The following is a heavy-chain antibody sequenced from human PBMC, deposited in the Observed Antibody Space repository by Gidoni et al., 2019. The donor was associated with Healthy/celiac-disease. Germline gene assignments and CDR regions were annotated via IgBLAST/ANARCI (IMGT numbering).Heavy chain of an antibody. J-gene: IGHJ4*02. CDR2: ISYDGSNK. CDR1: GFPFSSYG. D-gene: IGHD1-26*01. V-gene: IGHV3-30*18. CDR3: AKGWEWELLRGLEKRGYYFDY. Sequence: QVQLVESGGGVVQPGGSLRLSCAASGFPFSSYGMHWVRQAPGKGLEWVAVISYDGSNKYYADSVKGRFTISRDNSKNTLYLQMNSLRAEDTAVYYCAKGWEWELLRGLEKRGYYFDYWGQGTLVTVSS.